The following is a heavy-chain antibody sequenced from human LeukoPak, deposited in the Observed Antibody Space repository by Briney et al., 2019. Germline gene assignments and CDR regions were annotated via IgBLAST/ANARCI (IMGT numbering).Heavy chain of an antibody. CDR1: GFTFSSYA. CDR2: ISYDGSNK. Sequence: GGSLRLSGAASGFTFSSYAMHWVRQAPGKGLEWVAVISYDGSNKYYADSVKGRFTISRDNSKNTLYLQMNSLRAEDTAVYYCATLSGYWGQGTLVTVSS. CDR3: ATLSGY. V-gene: IGHV3-30*04. D-gene: IGHD3-16*02. J-gene: IGHJ4*02.